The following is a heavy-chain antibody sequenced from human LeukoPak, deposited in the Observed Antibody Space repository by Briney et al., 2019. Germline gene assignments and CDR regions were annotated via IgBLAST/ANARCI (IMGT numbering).Heavy chain of an antibody. CDR1: GASISSSGSY. CDR2: IYYTGSI. J-gene: IGHJ6*02. Sequence: SETLSLTCTVSGASISSSGSYWTWIRQHPGKGLEWTAYIYYTGSIYYNPSLQSRVTMSVDTSKNQFSLKLNSVTAADTAVYYCARERSVGLGTSYYHYGVDVWGQGTSVTVSS. V-gene: IGHV4-31*03. D-gene: IGHD1-7*01. CDR3: ARERSVGLGTSYYHYGVDV.